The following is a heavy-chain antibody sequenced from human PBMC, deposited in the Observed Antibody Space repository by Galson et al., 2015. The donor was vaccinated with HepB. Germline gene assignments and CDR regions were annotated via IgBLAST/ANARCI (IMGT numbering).Heavy chain of an antibody. D-gene: IGHD6-13*01. J-gene: IGHJ6*02. CDR2: IRYDGSNK. CDR3: AKDDGSWYEVYYYYGMDV. V-gene: IGHV3-30*02. CDR1: GFTFSSYG. Sequence: SLRLSCAASGFTFSSYGMHWVRQGPGKGLEWVAFIRYDGSNKYYADSVKSRFSISRDNSKNTMYLEMDSLRAEDTAMYYCAKDDGSWYEVYYYYGMDVWGQGTTVTVSS.